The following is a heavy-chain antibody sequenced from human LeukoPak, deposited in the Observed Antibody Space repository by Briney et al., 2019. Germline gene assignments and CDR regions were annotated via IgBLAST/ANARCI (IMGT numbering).Heavy chain of an antibody. D-gene: IGHD1-26*01. J-gene: IGHJ4*02. CDR1: GYTFPDYY. Sequence: ASVKVSCKASGYTFPDYYIHWVRQAPGQGLEWMGWINPNSGGTNCAQKFQGRVTMTRDTSVSTAYMNLSRLRSDDTAFYYCARATSGSYYFDYWGQGTLVTVSS. CDR2: INPNSGGT. CDR3: ARATSGSYYFDY. V-gene: IGHV1-2*02.